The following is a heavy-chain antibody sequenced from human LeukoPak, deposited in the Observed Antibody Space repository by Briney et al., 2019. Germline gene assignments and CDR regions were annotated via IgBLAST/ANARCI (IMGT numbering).Heavy chain of an antibody. J-gene: IGHJ4*02. CDR1: GYTFTSYD. Sequence: ASVKVSCKASGYTFTSYDINWVRQATGQGLEWMGWMNPNSGNTGYAQKFQGRVTMTRNTSISTAYMELSSLRSEDTAVYYCTTGPHIYYDDSSGPNPFDYWGQGTLVTVSS. D-gene: IGHD3-22*01. V-gene: IGHV1-8*01. CDR3: TTGPHIYYDDSSGPNPFDY. CDR2: MNPNSGNT.